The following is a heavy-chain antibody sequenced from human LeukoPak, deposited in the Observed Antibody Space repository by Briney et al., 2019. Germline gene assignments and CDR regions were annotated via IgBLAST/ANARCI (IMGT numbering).Heavy chain of an antibody. Sequence: GRSLRLSCAASGFTFSSYAMHWVRQAPGKGLEWVAVISYDGSNKYYADSVKGRFTISRDNSKNTLYLQMNSLRAEDTAVYYCAKDNLRFLEWPLDYWGQGTLVTVSS. CDR3: AKDNLRFLEWPLDY. D-gene: IGHD3-3*01. J-gene: IGHJ4*02. CDR1: GFTFSSYA. V-gene: IGHV3-30-3*01. CDR2: ISYDGSNK.